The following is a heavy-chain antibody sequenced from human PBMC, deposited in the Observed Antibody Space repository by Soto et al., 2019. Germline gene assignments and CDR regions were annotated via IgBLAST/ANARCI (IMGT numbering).Heavy chain of an antibody. CDR3: ARRASGRSGLTEYYYMDV. CDR2: IYYSGST. CDR1: GGSISSSSYY. J-gene: IGHJ6*03. D-gene: IGHD5-12*01. Sequence: QLQLQESGPGLVKPSETLSLTCTVSGGSISSSSYYWGWIRQPPGKGLEWIGSIYYSGSTYYNPSLKSRVTISVDTSKNQFSLKLSSVTAADTAVYYCARRASGRSGLTEYYYMDVWGKGTTVTVSS. V-gene: IGHV4-39*01.